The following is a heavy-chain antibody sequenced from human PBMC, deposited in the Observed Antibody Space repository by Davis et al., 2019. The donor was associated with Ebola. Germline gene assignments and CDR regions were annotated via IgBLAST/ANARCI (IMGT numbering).Heavy chain of an antibody. CDR3: ARDGQEWLSYYYYGMDV. V-gene: IGHV1-18*01. J-gene: IGHJ6*02. CDR2: ISAYNGNT. D-gene: IGHD3-3*01. Sequence: ASVKVSCKASGYTFTSYGISWVRQAPGQGLEWMGWISAYNGNTNYAQKLQGRVTMTTDTSTSTAYMELRSLRSDDTAVYYCARDGQEWLSYYYYGMDVWGQGTTVTVSS. CDR1: GYTFTSYG.